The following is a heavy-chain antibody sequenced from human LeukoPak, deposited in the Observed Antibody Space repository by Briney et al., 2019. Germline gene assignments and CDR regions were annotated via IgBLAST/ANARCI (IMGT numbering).Heavy chain of an antibody. V-gene: IGHV4-59*01. CDR1: GGSISSYY. CDR2: IYYSGST. CDR3: ARVVGEGYFDY. J-gene: IGHJ4*02. D-gene: IGHD2-2*01. Sequence: PSETLSLTCTVSGGSISSYYWSWIRQPPGKGLEWIGYIYYSGSTNYNPSLKSRVTISVDTSKNQFSLKLSSVTAADTAVYYCARVVGEGYFDYWGQGTLVTVSS.